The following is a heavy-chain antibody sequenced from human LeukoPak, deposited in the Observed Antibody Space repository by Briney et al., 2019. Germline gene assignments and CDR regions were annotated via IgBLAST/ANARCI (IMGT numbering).Heavy chain of an antibody. D-gene: IGHD6-13*01. V-gene: IGHV4-39*01. Sequence: SETLSLTCTVSGGSISSSSYYWGWIRQPPGKGLEWIGSIYYSGSTYYNPSLKSRVTMSVDTSKNQFSLKLSSVTAADTAVYYCARHAGGIAAAGTRPFDYWGQGTLVTVSS. CDR1: GGSISSSSYY. J-gene: IGHJ4*02. CDR3: ARHAGGIAAAGTRPFDY. CDR2: IYYSGST.